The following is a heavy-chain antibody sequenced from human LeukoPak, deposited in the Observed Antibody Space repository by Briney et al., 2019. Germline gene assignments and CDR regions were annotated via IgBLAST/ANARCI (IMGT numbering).Heavy chain of an antibody. CDR2: IYPGDSDT. CDR1: GYSFTSYW. Sequence: GESLKISCKASGYSFTSYWIGWVRQMPGKGLEWMGIIYPGDSDTRYSPSFQGQVTISADKSISTSYLQWSSLKASDTAMYYCARRPRLAAPDDYWGAGTLVTASS. D-gene: IGHD6-6*01. V-gene: IGHV5-51*01. J-gene: IGHJ4*02. CDR3: ARRPRLAAPDDY.